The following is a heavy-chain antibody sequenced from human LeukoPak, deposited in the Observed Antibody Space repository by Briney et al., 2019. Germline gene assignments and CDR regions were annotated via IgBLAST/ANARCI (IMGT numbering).Heavy chain of an antibody. Sequence: GGSLRLSCAASGFTVSSNYMSWVRQAPGKGLEWVSVIYSGGSTYYADSVKGRFTISRDNSKNTLYLQMNSLRAEDTAVYYCAREGAESIKYYYYYYMDVWGKGATVTVSS. CDR2: IYSGGST. CDR1: GFTVSSNY. D-gene: IGHD6-19*01. CDR3: AREGAESIKYYYYYYMDV. J-gene: IGHJ6*03. V-gene: IGHV3-53*01.